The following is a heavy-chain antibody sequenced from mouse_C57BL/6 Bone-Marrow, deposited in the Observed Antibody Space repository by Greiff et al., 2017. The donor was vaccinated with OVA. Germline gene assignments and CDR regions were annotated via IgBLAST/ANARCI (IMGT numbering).Heavy chain of an antibody. J-gene: IGHJ4*01. CDR1: GYTFTSYG. V-gene: IGHV1-81*01. CDR2: IHPNSGST. CDR3: ARSRGSSYDAMDY. D-gene: IGHD1-1*01. Sequence: VQGVESGAELARPGASVKLSCKASGYTFTSYGISWVKQRTGQGLEWIGMIHPNSGSTNYNEKFKSKATLTVDKSSSTAYMQLSSLTSEDSAVYYCARSRGSSYDAMDYWGQGTSVTVSS.